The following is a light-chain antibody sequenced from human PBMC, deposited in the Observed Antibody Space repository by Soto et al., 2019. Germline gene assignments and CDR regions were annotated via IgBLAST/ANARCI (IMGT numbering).Light chain of an antibody. Sequence: EIVLTQSPGTLSLSPGERATLSCRASQSVSSSALVWYQQKPGQAPRRLIYGASYRATCIPDRFSGSGSGTAFTLTISRLEPADFAVYYCHYYGTSPHTFGQGTKLEIQ. V-gene: IGKV3-20*01. J-gene: IGKJ1*01. CDR1: QSVSSSA. CDR3: HYYGTSPHT. CDR2: GAS.